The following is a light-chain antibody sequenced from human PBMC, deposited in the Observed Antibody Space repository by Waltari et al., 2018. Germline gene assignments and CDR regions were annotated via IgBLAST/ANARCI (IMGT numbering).Light chain of an antibody. J-gene: IGLJ2*01. Sequence: QSALTQPRSVSGSPGQSVTISCTGTSSDVGGYHYGSWYQQHPGTAPKLLIYDVDKRPSGVPDRFSGSISGNTASLTISGLQAEDEADYYCCSSAGTLFGGGTKLTVL. CDR2: DVD. CDR1: SSDVGGYHY. CDR3: CSSAGTL. V-gene: IGLV2-11*01.